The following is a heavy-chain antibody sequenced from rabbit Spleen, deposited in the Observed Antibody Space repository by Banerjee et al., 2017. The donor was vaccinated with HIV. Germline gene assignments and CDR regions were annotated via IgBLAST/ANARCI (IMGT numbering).Heavy chain of an antibody. D-gene: IGHD8-1*01. Sequence: QSLEESGGDLVKPGASLTLTCKASGVSFSFNSYMCWVRQAPGKGLEWIACIDAGNSGFTYFASWAKGRFPISKTSSTTVTLQITSLTAADTATHFCARGGDGSSYWYYLALWGPGTLVTVS. CDR3: ARGGDGSSYWYYLAL. CDR2: IDAGNSGFT. J-gene: IGHJ4*01. CDR1: GVSFSFNSY. V-gene: IGHV1S40*01.